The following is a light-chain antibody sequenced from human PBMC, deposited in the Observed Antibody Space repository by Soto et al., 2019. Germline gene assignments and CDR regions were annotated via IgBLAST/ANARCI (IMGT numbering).Light chain of an antibody. CDR2: TND. Sequence: QSVLTQPPSASGTPGQRVTISCSGSSFNIGRNPVNWYQQFPGTAPKLLIYTNDQRPSGVPDRFSGPKSGTSASLAISGLQSEDEADYYCAAWDDSLNGWVFGGGTKLTVL. V-gene: IGLV1-44*01. J-gene: IGLJ3*02. CDR3: AAWDDSLNGWV. CDR1: SFNIGRNP.